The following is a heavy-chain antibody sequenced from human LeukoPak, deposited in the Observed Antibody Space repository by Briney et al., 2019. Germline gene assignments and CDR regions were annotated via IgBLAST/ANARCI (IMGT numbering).Heavy chain of an antibody. CDR2: ISSSSYI. CDR1: GFTFNSYS. Sequence: GVLSLSCSASGFTFNSYSMNWVRQAPGKGLEGVSSISSSSYIYYVDSVKGRFTISRDNAKNSLYLQMNSLRAEDTAVYYCARYSGSYAPKQSFDYWGQGTLVTVSS. V-gene: IGHV3-21*01. J-gene: IGHJ4*02. D-gene: IGHD1-26*01. CDR3: ARYSGSYAPKQSFDY.